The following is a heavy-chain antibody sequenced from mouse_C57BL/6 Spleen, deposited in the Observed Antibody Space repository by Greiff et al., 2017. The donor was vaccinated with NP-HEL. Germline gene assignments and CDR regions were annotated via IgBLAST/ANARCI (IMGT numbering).Heavy chain of an antibody. J-gene: IGHJ3*01. D-gene: IGHD2-14*01. CDR3: AREEDIGGYIPFAY. CDR2: INPSTGGT. V-gene: IGHV1-42*01. Sequence: VHVKQSGPELVKPGASVKISCKASGYSFTGYYMNWVKQSPEKSLEWIGEINPSTGGTTYNQKFKAKATLTVDKSSSTAYMQLKSLTSEDSAVYYCAREEDIGGYIPFAYWGQGTLVTVSA. CDR1: GYSFTGYY.